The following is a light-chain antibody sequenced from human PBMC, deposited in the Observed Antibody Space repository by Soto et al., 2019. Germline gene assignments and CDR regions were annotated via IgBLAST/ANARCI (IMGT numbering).Light chain of an antibody. CDR2: GAS. Sequence: EIVLTQSPGTLSLSPGERATLSCRASQIVDSLYLTWYQQKPGQAPRLLIYGASSRATGIPHRFSGSGSGTDFTLTIRRLEPEDFVVYYCHLYSRSPPQVIFGGGTKVEIK. J-gene: IGKJ4*01. CDR3: HLYSRSPPQVI. V-gene: IGKV3-20*01. CDR1: QIVDSLY.